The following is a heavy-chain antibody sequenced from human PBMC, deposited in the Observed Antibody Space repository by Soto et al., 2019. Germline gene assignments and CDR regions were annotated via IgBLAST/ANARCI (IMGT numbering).Heavy chain of an antibody. CDR1: GYSFTRYG. CDR2: INTYNGNT. D-gene: IGHD3-16*01. Sequence: QVQLVQSRAEVKNPGASVKVSCKASGYSFTRYGIAWARQAPGQGLEWMGWINTYNGNTNYAQNLQGRVTLTTDTTTSTAYMELTCLRSNVTAIYYCAMVDVYVTPSPQDVWGQGTTVIVSS. CDR3: AMVDVYVTPSPQDV. V-gene: IGHV1-18*01. J-gene: IGHJ6*02.